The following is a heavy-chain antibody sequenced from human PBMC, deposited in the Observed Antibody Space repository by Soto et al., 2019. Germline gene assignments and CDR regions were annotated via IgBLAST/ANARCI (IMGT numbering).Heavy chain of an antibody. CDR2: IVVGSGNT. V-gene: IGHV1-58*01. CDR1: RFTFTSSA. J-gene: IGHJ6*02. D-gene: IGHD3-10*01. Sequence: SVKVSCKASRFTFTSSAVQWVRQARGQRLEWIGWIVVGSGNTNYAQKFQERVTITRDMSTSTAYMELSSLRSEDTAVYYCARITMVRGVIIRPSTMDVWGQGTTVTVSS. CDR3: ARITMVRGVIIRPSTMDV.